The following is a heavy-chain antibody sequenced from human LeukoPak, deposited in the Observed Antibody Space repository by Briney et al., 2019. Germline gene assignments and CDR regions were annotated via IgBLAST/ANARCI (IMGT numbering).Heavy chain of an antibody. CDR1: GGSISSYY. CDR2: IYYSGST. V-gene: IGHV4-59*08. CDR3: ARRGGSGSLFGGYYFDY. D-gene: IGHD3-10*01. Sequence: SETLSLTCTVSGGSISSYYWSWIRQPPGKGLEWIGYIYYSGSTNYNPSLKSRVTISVDTSKNQFSLKLSSVTAADTAVYYCARRGGSGSLFGGYYFDYWGQGTLVIVSS. J-gene: IGHJ4*02.